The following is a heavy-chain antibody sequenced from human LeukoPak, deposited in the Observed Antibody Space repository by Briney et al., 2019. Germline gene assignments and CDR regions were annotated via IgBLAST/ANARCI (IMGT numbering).Heavy chain of an antibody. CDR2: IYYSGGT. CDR3: ARQKVPSRGYDFDP. J-gene: IGHJ5*02. CDR1: GGSISSSAYY. V-gene: IGHV4-39*07. D-gene: IGHD5-12*01. Sequence: SETLSLSCTVSGGSISSSAYYWAWIRQPPGKGLEWIGNIYYSGGTYYNLSLKSRVTISIDTSKNQFSLKMTSVTAADTAVYYCARQKVPSRGYDFDPWGQGTLVTVSS.